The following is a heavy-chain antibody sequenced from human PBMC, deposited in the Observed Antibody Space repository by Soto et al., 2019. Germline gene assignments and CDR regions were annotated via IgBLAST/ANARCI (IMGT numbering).Heavy chain of an antibody. V-gene: IGHV3-30-3*01. CDR1: GFTFSSYA. CDR3: AASSWDGQQPHNYYYGMDV. Sequence: QVQLVESGGGVVQPGRSLRLSCAASGFTFSSYAMQWVRQAPGKGLEWVTAISYDGGNKYYADSVKGRFTISRDNSRNTVYLQMNSLRPEDTAVYYCAASSWDGQQPHNYYYGMDVWGQGTTVTVS. J-gene: IGHJ6*02. CDR2: ISYDGGNK. D-gene: IGHD6-13*01.